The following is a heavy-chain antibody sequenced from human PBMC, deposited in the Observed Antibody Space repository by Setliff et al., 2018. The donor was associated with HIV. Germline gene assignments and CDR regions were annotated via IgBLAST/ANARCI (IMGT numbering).Heavy chain of an antibody. D-gene: IGHD6-19*01. Sequence: ASETLSLTCAVYGGSFSDYYRSWIRQPPGKGLEWIGYIYTSGSTNYNPSLKSRVTISVDTSKNQFSLKLRSVTAADTAVYYCEVAGQWGQGTLVTVSS. J-gene: IGHJ4*02. V-gene: IGHV4-4*09. CDR2: IYTSGST. CDR3: EVAGQ. CDR1: GGSFSDYY.